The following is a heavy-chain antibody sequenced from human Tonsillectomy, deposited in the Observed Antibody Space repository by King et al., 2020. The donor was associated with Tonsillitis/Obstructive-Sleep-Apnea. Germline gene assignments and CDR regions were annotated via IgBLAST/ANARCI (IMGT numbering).Heavy chain of an antibody. J-gene: IGHJ2*01. V-gene: IGHV3-7*03. CDR2: IKQDGSEK. Sequence: VQLVESGGGLVQPGGSLRLSCAASGFTFSNYWVYWVRQAPGKGLEWVANIKQDGSEKYYVHSVKGRFTISRDNAKNSLYLQMNSLRAEDTAVYYCARDRTGGWYFDLWGRGTLVTVSS. D-gene: IGHD1-14*01. CDR3: ARDRTGGWYFDL. CDR1: GFTFSNYW.